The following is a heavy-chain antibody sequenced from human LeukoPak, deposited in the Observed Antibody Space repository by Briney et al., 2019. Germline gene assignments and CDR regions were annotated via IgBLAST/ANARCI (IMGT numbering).Heavy chain of an antibody. CDR2: ITGDGNIK. D-gene: IGHD1-26*01. V-gene: IGHV3-30*02. Sequence: GSLRLSCAESGFTFSDYAMHWVRQAPGKGLEWLTFITGDGNIKFHADSVKGRFSVSRDNSKNTQYLQMTSLRPEDTAVYYCAKERLYSGSSFSYWGQGTLVTVSS. J-gene: IGHJ4*02. CDR1: GFTFSDYA. CDR3: AKERLYSGSSFSY.